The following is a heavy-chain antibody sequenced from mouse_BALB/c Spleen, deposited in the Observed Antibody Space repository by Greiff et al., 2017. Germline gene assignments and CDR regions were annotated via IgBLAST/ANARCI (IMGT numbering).Heavy chain of an antibody. CDR2: IRNKANGYTT. Sequence: EVKLVESGGGLVQPGGSLRLSCASSGFTFTDYYMSWVRQPPGKALEWLGFIRNKANGYTTEYSASVKGRFTISRDNSQSILYLQMNTLRAEDNATSYCARDLNYGTLWYVDVWGEGTAVTVSS. CDR3: ARDLNYGTLWYVDV. D-gene: IGHD1-2*01. J-gene: IGHJ1*01. V-gene: IGHV7-3*02. CDR1: GFTFTDYY.